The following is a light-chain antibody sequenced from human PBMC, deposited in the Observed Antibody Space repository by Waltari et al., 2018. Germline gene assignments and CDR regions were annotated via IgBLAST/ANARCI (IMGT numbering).Light chain of an antibody. V-gene: IGKV3-11*01. CDR3: QHRSGWPPWT. Sequence: EIVLTQSPATLSLSPGERAILSCRASQSVSTYLACYQHRPGQAPRLLIHDVSNRATGIPARFSGSGSGTDFTLTISSLEPEDFAVYYCQHRSGWPPWTFGQGTKVEVK. CDR2: DVS. J-gene: IGKJ1*01. CDR1: QSVSTY.